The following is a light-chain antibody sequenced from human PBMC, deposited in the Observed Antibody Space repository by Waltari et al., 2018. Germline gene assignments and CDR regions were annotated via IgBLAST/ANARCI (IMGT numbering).Light chain of an antibody. CDR3: GTWDTSLSAWV. Sequence: QSVLTQAPSVSAAPGQKVTIPCAGSSSNIGNKYVSWYQQFPGTAPKLLISDNDKRPSGIPDRFSASKSGTSATLGITGLQTGDEANYYCGTWDTSLSAWVFGGGTKLTVL. V-gene: IGLV1-51*01. CDR1: SSNIGNKY. CDR2: DND. J-gene: IGLJ3*02.